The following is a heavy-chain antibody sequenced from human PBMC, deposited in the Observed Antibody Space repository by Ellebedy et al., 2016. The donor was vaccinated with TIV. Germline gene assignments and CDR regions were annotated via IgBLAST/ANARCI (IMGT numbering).Heavy chain of an antibody. J-gene: IGHJ4*02. D-gene: IGHD4-17*01. CDR2: IWNDGSNK. V-gene: IGHV3-33*01. CDR1: GFTFSSYG. Sequence: GESLKISXAASGFTFSSYGMHWIRQAPGKGLEWVAIIWNDGSNKYYGDSVKGRFTISRDNPKNTLYLQMNSLRAEDTAVYYCARHYGDYGKDHWGQGTLVTVSS. CDR3: ARHYGDYGKDH.